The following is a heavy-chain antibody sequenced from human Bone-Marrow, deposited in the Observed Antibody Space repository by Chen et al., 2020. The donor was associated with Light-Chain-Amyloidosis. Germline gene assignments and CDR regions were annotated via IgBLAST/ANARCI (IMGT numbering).Heavy chain of an antibody. CDR1: GFSFKDHA. Sequence: EVRLLESGGDLVQPGESLRLSCVASGFSFKDHAMNWVRQAPGQGLGWVSSISESGSNTDYIDSGRGRFTISRDNYNNILFLQLRSPRVEDTAVYYCAKQYLIGGWGQGTLITVSS. CDR2: ISESGSNT. D-gene: IGHD2-2*02. CDR3: AKQYLIGG. J-gene: IGHJ4*02. V-gene: IGHV3-23*01.